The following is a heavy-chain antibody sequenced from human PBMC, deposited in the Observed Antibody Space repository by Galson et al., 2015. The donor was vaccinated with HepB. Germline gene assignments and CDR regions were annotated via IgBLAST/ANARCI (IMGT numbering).Heavy chain of an antibody. CDR1: GFNFSSNA. J-gene: IGHJ4*02. CDR3: ARDQGGRRWLQLVIDY. V-gene: IGHV3-30*09. CDR2: RSSDGSTK. Sequence: ALRLSCEGSGFNFSSNAIHWVRQAPVKGVEWVTVRSSDGSTKKYADSVKGRVAISRDNSKNTLFLQMNRLRAEDTAGYHCARDQGGRRWLQLVIDYWCQGTLVTVSS. D-gene: IGHD5-24*01.